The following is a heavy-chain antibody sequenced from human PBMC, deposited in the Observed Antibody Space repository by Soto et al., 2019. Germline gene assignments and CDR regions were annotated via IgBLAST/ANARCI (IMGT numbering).Heavy chain of an antibody. CDR3: ARDEGVWFGEPLWAFDI. V-gene: IGHV1-2*04. D-gene: IGHD3-10*01. CDR1: GYTFTGYY. J-gene: IGHJ3*02. Sequence: GASVKVSCTASGYTFTGYYMHWVRQAPGQGIEWMGWINPNSGGTNYAQKFQGWVTMTRDTSISTAYMELSRLRSDDTAVYYCARDEGVWFGEPLWAFDIWGQGTMVTVSS. CDR2: INPNSGGT.